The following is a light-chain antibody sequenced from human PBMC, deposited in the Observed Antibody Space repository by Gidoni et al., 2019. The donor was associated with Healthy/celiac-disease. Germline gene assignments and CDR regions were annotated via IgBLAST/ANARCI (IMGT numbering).Light chain of an antibody. CDR2: GNS. V-gene: IGLV1-40*01. Sequence: QSVLTQPPSVSGAPGQRVTISCTGRSSNIGAGYDVHWYQQLPGPAPKLLIYGNSNRPSGVPDRFSGSKSGTSASLAITGLQAEDEADYYCQSYDSSLSGSNVFGTGTKVTVL. CDR3: QSYDSSLSGSNV. J-gene: IGLJ1*01. CDR1: SSNIGAGYD.